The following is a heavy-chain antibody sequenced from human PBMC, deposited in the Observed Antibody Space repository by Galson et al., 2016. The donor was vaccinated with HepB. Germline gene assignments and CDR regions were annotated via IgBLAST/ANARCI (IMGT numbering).Heavy chain of an antibody. D-gene: IGHD6-13*01. CDR2: VSYDGRNK. Sequence: SLRLSCAASRFTFDFYGMHWARQAPGKGLEWVAGVSYDGRNKDYADSVKGRFTISRDNAKNSLYLQMNSLRAEDTAVYYCARGGWEQQRHGIDSWGQRTLVTVSS. CDR1: RFTFDFYG. V-gene: IGHV3-33*01. CDR3: ARGGWEQQRHGIDS. J-gene: IGHJ4*02.